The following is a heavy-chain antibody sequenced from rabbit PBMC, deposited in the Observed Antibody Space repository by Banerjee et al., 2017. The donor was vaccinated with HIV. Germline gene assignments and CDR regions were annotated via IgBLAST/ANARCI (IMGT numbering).Heavy chain of an antibody. CDR2: INTSSGNT. J-gene: IGHJ6*01. CDR1: GFSFSNKYV. V-gene: IGHV1S40*01. D-gene: IGHD7-1*01. CDR3: ARETSGYHGYLDL. Sequence: QSLEESGGGLVKPEGSLTLSCTASGFSFSNKYVMCWVRQAPGKGLEWIACINTSSGNTVYASWAKGRFTISKTSSTTVTLQMTSLTVADTATYFCARETSGYHGYLDLWGQGTLVTVS.